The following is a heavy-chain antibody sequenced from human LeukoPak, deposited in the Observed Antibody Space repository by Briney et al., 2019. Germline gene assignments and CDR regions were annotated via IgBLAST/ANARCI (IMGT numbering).Heavy chain of an antibody. V-gene: IGHV4-59*01. CDR1: GGSISSYY. CDR2: IYYSGST. D-gene: IGHD3-16*01. Sequence: SETLSLTCTVSGGSISSYYWSWIRQPPGKGLEWIGYIYYSGSTNYNPSLKSRVTMSVDTSKNQFSLKLSSVTAADTAVYYRARGGWSLDLWGRGTLVTVSS. J-gene: IGHJ2*01. CDR3: ARGGWSLDL.